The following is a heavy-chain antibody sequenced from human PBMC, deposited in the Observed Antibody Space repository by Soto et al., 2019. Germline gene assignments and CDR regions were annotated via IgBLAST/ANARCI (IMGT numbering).Heavy chain of an antibody. V-gene: IGHV3-23*01. D-gene: IGHD3-10*01. CDR1: GFTFRSYT. CDR2: ISGSGGST. Sequence: GGSLRLSCAASGFTFRSYTMNWVRQAPGKGLEWVSAISGSGGSTYYADSVKGRFTISRDDSKNTLYLQMNSLRAEDTAVYYCASPKALYGSGTHYGYYYYGMDVWGQGTTVTVSS. J-gene: IGHJ6*02. CDR3: ASPKALYGSGTHYGYYYYGMDV.